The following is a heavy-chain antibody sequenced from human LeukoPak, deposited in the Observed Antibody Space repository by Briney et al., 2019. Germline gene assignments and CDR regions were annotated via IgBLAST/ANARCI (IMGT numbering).Heavy chain of an antibody. D-gene: IGHD5-12*01. Sequence: GGSLRLSCAASGFTCSSYAMHWVRPAPGTGLESASVISYDGSNKYYADSVKGRFTISRDNSKNTLYLQMNSLRAEDTAVYYCARDSGYDYGYYFDYWGQGTLVTVSS. CDR2: ISYDGSNK. V-gene: IGHV3-30*04. CDR1: GFTCSSYA. CDR3: ARDSGYDYGYYFDY. J-gene: IGHJ4*02.